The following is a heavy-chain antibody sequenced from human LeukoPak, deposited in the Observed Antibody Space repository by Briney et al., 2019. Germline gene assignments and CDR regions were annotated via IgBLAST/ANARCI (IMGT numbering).Heavy chain of an antibody. CDR1: GYTFTGYY. CDR2: INPNSGGT. D-gene: IGHD1-26*01. V-gene: IGHV1-2*04. J-gene: IGHJ4*02. CDR3: ARGGYSGSYYAY. Sequence: ASVKVSCKASGYTFTGYYMHWVRQAPGQGLEWMGWINPNSGGTNYAQKFQGWVTMTRDTSTSTAYMELRSLRSDDTAVYYCARGGYSGSYYAYWGQGTLVTVSS.